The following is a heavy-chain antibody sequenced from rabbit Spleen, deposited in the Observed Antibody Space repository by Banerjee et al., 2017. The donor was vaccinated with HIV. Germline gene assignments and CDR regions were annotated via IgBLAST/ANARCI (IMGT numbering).Heavy chain of an antibody. CDR2: IDPIFGAI. Sequence: EQLEESGGGLVQPTGSLTLTCKASGFSFGGRDVMCWVRQAPGKGLEWIGYIDPIFGAIYYANWVNGRFTISSHNAQNTVDLQLNSLTAADTATYFCVRDEAGYAGYGPYYFYLWGQGTLVTVS. CDR3: VRDEAGYAGYGPYYFYL. D-gene: IGHD7-1*01. J-gene: IGHJ4*01. CDR1: GFSFGGRDV. V-gene: IGHV1S47*01.